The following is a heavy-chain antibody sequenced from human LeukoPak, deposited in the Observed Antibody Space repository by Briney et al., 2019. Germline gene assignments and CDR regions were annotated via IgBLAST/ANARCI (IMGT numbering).Heavy chain of an antibody. Sequence: SETLSLTCTVSGGSISSYYWSWIRQPPGKGLEWIGYIYYSGSTNYNPSLKSRVTISVDTSKNQFSLKLSSVTAEDTAVYYCARGLWLVLSFDYWGQGTLVTVSS. J-gene: IGHJ4*02. CDR3: ARGLWLVLSFDY. D-gene: IGHD6-19*01. CDR1: GGSISSYY. V-gene: IGHV4-59*01. CDR2: IYYSGST.